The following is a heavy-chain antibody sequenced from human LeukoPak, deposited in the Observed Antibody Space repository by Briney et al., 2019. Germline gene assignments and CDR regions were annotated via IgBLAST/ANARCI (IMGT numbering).Heavy chain of an antibody. V-gene: IGHV4-59*11. Sequence: SETLSLTCTVSGGSISSHYWSWIRQPPGKGLEWIGYIYYSGSTNYNPSPKSRVTISVDTSKNQFSLKLSSVTAADTAVYYCARRKLVGASPFDYWGQGTLVTVSS. D-gene: IGHD1-26*01. CDR1: GGSISSHY. CDR2: IYYSGST. CDR3: ARRKLVGASPFDY. J-gene: IGHJ4*02.